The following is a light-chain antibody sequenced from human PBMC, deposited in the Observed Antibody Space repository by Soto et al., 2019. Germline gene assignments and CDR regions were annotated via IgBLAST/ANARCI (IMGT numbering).Light chain of an antibody. J-gene: IGKJ2*01. Sequence: DVVLTQSPRSLPVTLGQPPSISCRSSQSLVHSDGNTFLNWFQQRPGQSPRRLIHKISDRGYGVPDRFSGSGSGTDFTLRISRVDAEDIGVYYCMQGTHWPPTFGQGTKVEIK. V-gene: IGKV2-30*02. CDR1: QSLVHSDGNTF. CDR3: MQGTHWPPT. CDR2: KIS.